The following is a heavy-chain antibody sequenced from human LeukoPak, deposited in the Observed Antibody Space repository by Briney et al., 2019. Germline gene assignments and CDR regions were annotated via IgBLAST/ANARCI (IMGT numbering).Heavy chain of an antibody. CDR3: ARDYTGCPDY. CDR2: ISYDGSNK. J-gene: IGHJ4*02. CDR1: GFTFDDYA. Sequence: GRSLRLSCAASGFTFDDYAMHWVRQAPGKGLEWVAVISYDGSNKFYVDSVRGRFTISRDNSKNTLYLQLNSLRAEDTAVYFCARDYTGCPDYWGQGTLVTVSS. D-gene: IGHD2-8*02. V-gene: IGHV3-30*04.